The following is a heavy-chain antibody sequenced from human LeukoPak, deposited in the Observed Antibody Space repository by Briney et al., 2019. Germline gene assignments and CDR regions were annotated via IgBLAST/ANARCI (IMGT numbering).Heavy chain of an antibody. V-gene: IGHV3-64D*09. CDR3: VKDPSGNYFYFDY. D-gene: IGHD1-26*01. Sequence: HPGGSLRLSCSASGFTFSSFAMFWVRQAPGKGLECVSGISSDGGRTNYADSVKARFTTSRDNSKVTLYLQMTSLRPEDTAIYYCVKDPSGNYFYFDYWGQGTLVTDFS. CDR1: GFTFSSFA. CDR2: ISSDGGRT. J-gene: IGHJ4*02.